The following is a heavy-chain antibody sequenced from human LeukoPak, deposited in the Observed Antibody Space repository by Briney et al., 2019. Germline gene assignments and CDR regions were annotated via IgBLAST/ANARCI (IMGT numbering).Heavy chain of an antibody. CDR2: IKQDGSEK. V-gene: IGHV3-7*01. J-gene: IGHJ4*02. Sequence: GGSLRLSCAVSGLTFSSYWMTWVRQAPGKGLELVANIKQDGSEKYYVDSVKGRFTISRDNAKNSLYQQMSSVRAEDTAVYYCARVGCTSTSCLANWGQGTLVTVSS. CDR3: ARVGCTSTSCLAN. CDR1: GLTFSSYW. D-gene: IGHD2-2*01.